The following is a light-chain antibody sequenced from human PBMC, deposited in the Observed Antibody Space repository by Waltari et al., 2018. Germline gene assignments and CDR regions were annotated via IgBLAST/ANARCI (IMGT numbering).Light chain of an antibody. Sequence: QPALAQPASVSGSPGQSITISCTGTSSDVGGHNFVSWFQHHPGKVPKLIIYDVSSRPSGVSDRFSGSKSGNTASLTISGLQAEDEGDYFCSSYTTGTTLYVFGTGTEVTVL. CDR3: SSYTTGTTLYV. J-gene: IGLJ1*01. V-gene: IGLV2-14*03. CDR2: DVS. CDR1: SSDVGGHNF.